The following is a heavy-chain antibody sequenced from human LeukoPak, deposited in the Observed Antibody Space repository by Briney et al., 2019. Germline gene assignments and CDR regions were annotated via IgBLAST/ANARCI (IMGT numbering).Heavy chain of an antibody. CDR3: ARVPYSGTYYVDS. CDR1: GGSISSSSYY. Sequence: PSETLSLTCTVSGGSISSSSYYWGWIRQPPGKGLEWIGSVYHSGSTYYNPSLSSRVTISVDTSKNQFSLKLSSVTAADTAVYYCARVPYSGTYYVDSWGQGTLVTVSS. J-gene: IGHJ4*02. CDR2: VYHSGST. V-gene: IGHV4-39*07. D-gene: IGHD1-26*01.